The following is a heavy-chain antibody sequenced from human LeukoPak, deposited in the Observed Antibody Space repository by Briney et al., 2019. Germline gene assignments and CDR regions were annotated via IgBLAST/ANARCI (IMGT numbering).Heavy chain of an antibody. Sequence: SETLSLTCTVSGGSISSYYWSWIRQPPGKGLEWIGYIYYSGSTNYSPSLKSRVTISVDTSKNQFSLKLSSVTAADTAVYYCARVGIAAGYNWFDPWGQGTLVTVSS. D-gene: IGHD6-13*01. J-gene: IGHJ5*02. CDR1: GGSISSYY. CDR2: IYYSGST. V-gene: IGHV4-59*01. CDR3: ARVGIAAGYNWFDP.